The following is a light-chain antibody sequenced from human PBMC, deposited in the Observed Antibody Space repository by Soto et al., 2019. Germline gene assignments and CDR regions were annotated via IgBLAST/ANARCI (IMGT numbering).Light chain of an antibody. CDR2: DFT. J-gene: IGLJ1*01. CDR1: DSDIGGYDH. CDR3: SSHTSSTALV. Sequence: QSALTKPASVSASPGQSIALSCTGTDSDIGGYDHVSWYQQHPGKAPKLLIYDFTNRPSGVSSRFSGSKAGRTASLTISGLQTEDEADYYCSSHTSSTALVFGTGTKLTVL. V-gene: IGLV2-14*03.